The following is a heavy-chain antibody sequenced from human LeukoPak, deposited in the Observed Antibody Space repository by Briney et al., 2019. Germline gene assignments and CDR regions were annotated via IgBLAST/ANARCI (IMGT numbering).Heavy chain of an antibody. Sequence: ASVKVSCKASGYTFTSYDINWVRQAPGQGLEWMGRIIPILGIANYAQKFQGRVTITADKSTSTAYMELSSLRSEDTAVYYCARDRLDTAMAPYFDYWGQGTLVTVSS. V-gene: IGHV1-69*04. CDR2: IIPILGIA. CDR3: ARDRLDTAMAPYFDY. J-gene: IGHJ4*02. D-gene: IGHD5-18*01. CDR1: GYTFTSYD.